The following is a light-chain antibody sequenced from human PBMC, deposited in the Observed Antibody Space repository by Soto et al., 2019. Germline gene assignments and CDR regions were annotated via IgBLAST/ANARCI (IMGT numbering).Light chain of an antibody. Sequence: DIQMTQSPSTLSASVGDRVTITCRASQSIYSWLAWYQQKPGRAPNLLIYDASTLESGVPSRFRGSGSGTECTLTISSLQPDDFATYSLQEYKSYVWTFGQGTKVEIK. CDR2: DAS. V-gene: IGKV1-5*01. CDR1: QSIYSW. CDR3: QEYKSYVWT. J-gene: IGKJ1*01.